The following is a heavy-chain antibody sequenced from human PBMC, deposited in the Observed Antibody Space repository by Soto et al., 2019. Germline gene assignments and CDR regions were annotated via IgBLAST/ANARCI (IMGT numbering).Heavy chain of an antibody. CDR2: IWYDGSNK. CDR1: GFTFSSYG. CDR3: ARDAVAMDY. V-gene: IGHV3-33*01. D-gene: IGHD6-19*01. J-gene: IGHJ4*02. Sequence: PGGSLRLSCAASGFTFSSYGMHWVRQAPGKGLEWVAVIWYDGSNKYYADSVKGPFTISRDKSKNTVYLQMHSLTVEDTAVYYCARDAVAMDYWGQGTLVTVSS.